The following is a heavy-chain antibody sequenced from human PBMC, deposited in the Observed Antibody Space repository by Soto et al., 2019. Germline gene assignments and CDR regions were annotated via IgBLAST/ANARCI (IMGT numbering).Heavy chain of an antibody. D-gene: IGHD6-19*01. CDR1: GGSVSSGSYY. CDR3: ARDRLVGGWYHANDAFDI. CDR2: IYYSGST. V-gene: IGHV4-61*01. Sequence: QVQLQESGPGLVKPSETLSLTCTVSGGSVSSGSYYWSWIRQPPGKGLEWIGYIYYSGSTNYNPSLKRRVTISVDTSKNQFSLKLSSVTAADTAVYYCARDRLVGGWYHANDAFDIWGQGTMVTVSS. J-gene: IGHJ3*02.